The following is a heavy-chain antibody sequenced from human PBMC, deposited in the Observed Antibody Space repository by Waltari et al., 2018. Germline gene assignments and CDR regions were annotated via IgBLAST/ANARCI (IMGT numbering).Heavy chain of an antibody. D-gene: IGHD3-9*01. CDR3: ARGIILSGYPLDYFDY. CDR1: AGFFGHYY. CDR2: IFHTGST. J-gene: IGHJ4*02. V-gene: IGHV4-59*01. Sequence: QVQLQESGPGLVKPSETLSVTCIISAGFFGHYYWSWIRQPPGKGLEWIGYIFHTGSTNYNPSLKSRVTISVDTSKNQFSLKVRSVTAADTAVYYCARGIILSGYPLDYFDYWGQGNLVTVSS.